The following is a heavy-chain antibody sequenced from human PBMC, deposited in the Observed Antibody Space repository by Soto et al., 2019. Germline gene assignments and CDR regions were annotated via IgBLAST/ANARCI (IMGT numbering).Heavy chain of an antibody. V-gene: IGHV3-66*01. CDR1: GFTVSSKY. D-gene: IGHD2-15*01. CDR3: ARDDVLCDGGRCYGVPLDD. Sequence: EVHLVESGGGLVQPGGSLRLSCAASGFTVSSKYMSWVRQAPGKGLEWVSLIQSGGPTYYADSVKGRFTISRDTSENTLHLQKDSLRAEDTAVYYCARDDVLCDGGRCYGVPLDDWGKGTTVTVSS. CDR2: IQSGGPT. J-gene: IGHJ6*04.